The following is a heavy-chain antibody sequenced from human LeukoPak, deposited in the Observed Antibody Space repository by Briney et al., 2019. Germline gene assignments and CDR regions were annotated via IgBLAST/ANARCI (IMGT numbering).Heavy chain of an antibody. V-gene: IGHV1-18*01. CDR3: ARRSTAAGKVREDY. CDR1: GYTFTSYG. CDR2: ISAYNGNT. J-gene: IGHJ4*02. D-gene: IGHD6-13*01. Sequence: VASVKVSCKASGYTFTSYGISWVRQAPGQGLEWMGWISAYNGNTNYAQKLQGRVTMTTDTSTSTAYMELRSLRSDDTAVYYCARRSTAAGKVREDYWGQGTLVTVSS.